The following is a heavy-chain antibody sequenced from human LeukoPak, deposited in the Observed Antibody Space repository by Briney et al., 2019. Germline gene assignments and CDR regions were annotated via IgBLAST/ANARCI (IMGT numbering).Heavy chain of an antibody. CDR2: ISDIGSI. CDR1: GGSISSYY. D-gene: IGHD3-22*01. CDR3: ARAPFLYYYDSSGYYYSSSRAEYFQH. V-gene: IGHV4-59*12. J-gene: IGHJ1*01. Sequence: PSETLSLTCTVSGGSISSYYWSWIRQPPGKGLEWIAYISDIGSINYNPSLKSRVTISVDTSKNQFSLKLSSVTAADTAVYYCARAPFLYYYDSSGYYYSSSRAEYFQHWGQGTLVTVSS.